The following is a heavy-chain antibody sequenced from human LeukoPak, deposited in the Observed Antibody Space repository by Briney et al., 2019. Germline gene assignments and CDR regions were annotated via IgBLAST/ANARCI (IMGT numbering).Heavy chain of an antibody. Sequence: GGSLRLSCAASGFTFSSYEMNWVRQAPGKGLEWVSYISSSGSTIYYADSVKGRFTISRDNAKNSLYLQMNSLRADDTAVYYCAMKAVPRPRLYDAFDFWGQGTVVTVSS. CDR1: GFTFSSYE. CDR3: AMKAVPRPRLYDAFDF. V-gene: IGHV3-48*03. CDR2: ISSSGSTI. J-gene: IGHJ3*01. D-gene: IGHD2-2*02.